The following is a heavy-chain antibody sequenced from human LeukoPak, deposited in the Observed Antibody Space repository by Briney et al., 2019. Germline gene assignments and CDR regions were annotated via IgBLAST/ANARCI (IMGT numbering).Heavy chain of an antibody. J-gene: IGHJ4*02. D-gene: IGHD1-26*01. Sequence: GGSLRLSCAASEFTFSNYATIWVRQAPGKGLEWVSIIHNDGATTYYADSVKGRFTMSRDNSKNTLYLEMNSLRAEDTAVYYCAKGEGGTYFNYCFDYWGQGTLVTVSS. CDR2: IHNDGATT. CDR3: AKGEGGTYFNYCFDY. CDR1: EFTFSNYA. V-gene: IGHV3-23*01.